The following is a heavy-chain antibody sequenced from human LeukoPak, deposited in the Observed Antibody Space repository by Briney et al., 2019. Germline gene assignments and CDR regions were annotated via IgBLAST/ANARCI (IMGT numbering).Heavy chain of an antibody. V-gene: IGHV4-4*07. CDR2: FYNSEST. CDR1: GGSISSFY. Sequence: PSETLSLTCSVSGGSISSFYWSWIRQPAGKGLEWIGRFYNSESTNYNPSLKSRVTMSLDPSKNQFSLKLTSVTAADTAVYYCARRVADFSFDYWGQGTLVTVSS. CDR3: ARRVADFSFDY. D-gene: IGHD2-21*01. J-gene: IGHJ4*02.